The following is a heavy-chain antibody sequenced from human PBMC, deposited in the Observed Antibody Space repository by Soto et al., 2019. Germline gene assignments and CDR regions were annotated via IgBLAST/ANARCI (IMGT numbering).Heavy chain of an antibody. CDR1: GFTCSSYD. CDR3: AREGRSWVPYDL. CDR2: IGTAGDT. V-gene: IGHV3-13*01. J-gene: IGHJ5*02. Sequence: TGGSLRLSCAASGFTCSSYDMHWVRQATGKGLEWVSAIGTAGDTYYPGSVKGRFTISRENAKNSLYLQMNSLRADDTAVYYCAREGRSWVPYDLWGQGTLVTVSS. D-gene: IGHD6-13*01.